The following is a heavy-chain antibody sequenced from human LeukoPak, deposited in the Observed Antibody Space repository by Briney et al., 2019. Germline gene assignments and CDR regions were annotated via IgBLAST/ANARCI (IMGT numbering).Heavy chain of an antibody. D-gene: IGHD2-2*01. Sequence: ASVKVSCKASGYTFTSYGISWVRQAPGQGLEWMGWISAYNGNTNYAQKLQGRVTMTTDTSTSTAYMELRSLRSDDTAVYYCARDIVVVPAADFLVSNWFDPWGQGTLVTVSS. CDR1: GYTFTSYG. V-gene: IGHV1-18*01. CDR2: ISAYNGNT. CDR3: ARDIVVVPAADFLVSNWFDP. J-gene: IGHJ5*02.